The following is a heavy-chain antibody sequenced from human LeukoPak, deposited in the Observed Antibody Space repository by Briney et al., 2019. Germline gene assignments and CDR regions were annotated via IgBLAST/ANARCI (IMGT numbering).Heavy chain of an antibody. V-gene: IGHV3-23*01. D-gene: IGHD3-3*01. J-gene: IGHJ4*02. CDR1: GFTFRNYA. CDR3: VRSGPTPFDY. CDR2: ISGYGGGV. Sequence: AGGSLRLSCAASGFTFRNYAMIWVRQTPGKGLEWVSSISGYGGGVYSIDSVKGRFTISRDNSKNTLYLQKDSLRVEDTAVYFCVRSGPTPFDYWGQGTLVTVSS.